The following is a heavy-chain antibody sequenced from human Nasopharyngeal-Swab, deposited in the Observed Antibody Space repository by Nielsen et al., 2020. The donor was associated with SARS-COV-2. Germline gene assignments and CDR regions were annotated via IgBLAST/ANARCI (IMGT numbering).Heavy chain of an antibody. CDR3: ARDHLYCSGGSCYRNYYGMDV. J-gene: IGHJ6*02. Sequence: WIRQPPGKGLEWVAVISYDGSNKYYADSVKGRFTISRDDSKNTLYLQMNSLRADDTAVYYCARDHLYCSGGSCYRNYYGMDVWGQGTTVTVSS. V-gene: IGHV3-30-3*01. D-gene: IGHD2-15*01. CDR2: ISYDGSNK.